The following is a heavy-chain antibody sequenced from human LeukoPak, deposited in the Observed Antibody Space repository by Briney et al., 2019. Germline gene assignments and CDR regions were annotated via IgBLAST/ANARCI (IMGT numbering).Heavy chain of an antibody. D-gene: IGHD3-3*01. Sequence: SETLSLTCTVSGVSISGDYWSWIRQPPGKGLEWIGYIFYTGSTNYNPSLQSRVTILLDTSKNQFSLKLSSVSAADTAVYYCARGRPRYDFWSGYLDYWGQGTLVTASS. CDR1: GVSISGDY. V-gene: IGHV4-59*01. J-gene: IGHJ4*02. CDR3: ARGRPRYDFWSGYLDY. CDR2: IFYTGST.